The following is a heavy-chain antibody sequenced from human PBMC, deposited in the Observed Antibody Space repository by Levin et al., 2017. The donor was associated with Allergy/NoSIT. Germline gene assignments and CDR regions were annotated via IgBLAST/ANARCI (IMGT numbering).Heavy chain of an antibody. CDR3: AKNFGDSFCHCVDV. D-gene: IGHD2-21*01. V-gene: IGHV3-23*01. CDR2: ITDSGGST. Sequence: PGESLKISCAASGFTFTTYAMGWVRQAPGKGLEWVSTITDSGGSTYYADSVKGRFTISRDNSKNTVYLQMNSLRAEDTAVYFCAKNFGDSFCHCVDVWGKGGTVTGSS. CDR1: GFTFTTYA. J-gene: IGHJ6*04.